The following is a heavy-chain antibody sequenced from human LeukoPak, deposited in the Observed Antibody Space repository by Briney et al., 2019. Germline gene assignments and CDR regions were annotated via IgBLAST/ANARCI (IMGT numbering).Heavy chain of an antibody. CDR3: ARGVVAAPQTFDY. Sequence: SETLSLTCTVSGASISSASYYWSWIRHPAGKGLEWMGRIYISGTTNYNPSLKSLVTISVDTSKNQFYLKLTSVTAADTAVYYCARGVVAAPQTFDYWGQGTRAIVSS. D-gene: IGHD2-15*01. CDR1: GASISSASYY. CDR2: IYISGTT. V-gene: IGHV4-61*02. J-gene: IGHJ4*02.